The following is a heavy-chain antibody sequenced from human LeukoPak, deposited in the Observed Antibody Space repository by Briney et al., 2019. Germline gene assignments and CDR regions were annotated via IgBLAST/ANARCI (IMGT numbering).Heavy chain of an antibody. CDR1: GGSISSGGYY. D-gene: IGHD3-22*01. Sequence: LQTLSLTCTVSGGSISSGGYYWSWIRQHPGKGLEWIGYIYYSGSTYYNPSLKSRVTISVDTSKNQFSLKLSSVTAADTAVYYCARDIDYYDSSGYPSCRAFDIWGQGTMVTVSS. CDR2: IYYSGST. CDR3: ARDIDYYDSSGYPSCRAFDI. V-gene: IGHV4-31*03. J-gene: IGHJ3*02.